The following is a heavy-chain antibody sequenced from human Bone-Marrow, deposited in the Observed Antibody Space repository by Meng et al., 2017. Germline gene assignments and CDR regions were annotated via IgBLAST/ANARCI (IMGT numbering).Heavy chain of an antibody. Sequence: QLVESGGGVVQPGRSLSLSWAASGFTFSSYGMHWVRQAPGKGLEWVAVIWYDGSNKYYADSVKGRFTISRDNSKNTLYLQMNSLRAEDTAVYYCARNPYYYDSSGYFPADYWGQGTLVTVSS. CDR3: ARNPYYYDSSGYFPADY. V-gene: IGHV3-33*01. CDR1: GFTFSSYG. CDR2: IWYDGSNK. D-gene: IGHD3-22*01. J-gene: IGHJ4*02.